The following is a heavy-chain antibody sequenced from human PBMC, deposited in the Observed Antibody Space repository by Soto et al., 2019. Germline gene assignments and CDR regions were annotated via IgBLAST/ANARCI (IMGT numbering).Heavy chain of an antibody. CDR2: ISDSGIT. Sequence: QVQLQESGPGLVEPSGTLSLTCAVSSGSISINTWWHWVRQPPGKGLEWIGEISDSGITNYNPSLKSRVSISVDKSKNQFSLRLNSVAAADTAVYYCIRNLDSWGQGTLVTVSS. J-gene: IGHJ4*02. CDR1: SGSISINTW. V-gene: IGHV4-4*02. CDR3: IRNLDS.